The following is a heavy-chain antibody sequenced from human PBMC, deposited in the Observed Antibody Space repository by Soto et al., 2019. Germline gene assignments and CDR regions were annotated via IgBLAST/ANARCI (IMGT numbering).Heavy chain of an antibody. CDR3: ASTTTIWTGADY. CDR1: GGTFSSYT. V-gene: IGHV1-69*02. Sequence: QVQLVQSGAEVKKPGSSVKVSCKASGGTFSSYTISWVRQAPGQGLEWMGRIIPILGIANYAQKFQGRVTITADKSTSTAYMELSSLRSGDTAVYYCASTTTIWTGADYWGQGPLVTVSS. J-gene: IGHJ4*02. CDR2: IIPILGIA. D-gene: IGHD1-1*01.